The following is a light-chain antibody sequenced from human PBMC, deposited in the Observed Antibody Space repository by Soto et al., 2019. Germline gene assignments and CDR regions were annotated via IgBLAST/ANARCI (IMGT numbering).Light chain of an antibody. CDR1: SSDVGAYNY. Sequence: QSALTQPASVSGSPGQSVTISCTGTSSDVGAYNYVSWYQQHPGKAPQLMIYEVSNRPSGVSTRFSGSKSGNTASLTISGLQADDEADYYCSSYTSSTTPYVFGTGTKLTVL. CDR3: SSYTSSTTPYV. J-gene: IGLJ1*01. CDR2: EVS. V-gene: IGLV2-14*01.